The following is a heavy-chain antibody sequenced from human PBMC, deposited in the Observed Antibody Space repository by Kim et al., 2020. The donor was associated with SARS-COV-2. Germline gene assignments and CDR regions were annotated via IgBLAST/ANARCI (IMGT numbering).Heavy chain of an antibody. J-gene: IGHJ2*01. D-gene: IGHD2-15*01. CDR2: IYTSGST. Sequence: SETLSLTCTVSGGSISSGSYYWSWIRQPAGKGLEWIGRIYTSGSTNYNPSLKSRVTISVDTSKNQFSLKLSSVTAADTAVYYCARDLRYCSGGSCYSPWYFDLWGRGTLVTVSS. V-gene: IGHV4-61*02. CDR1: GGSISSGSYY. CDR3: ARDLRYCSGGSCYSPWYFDL.